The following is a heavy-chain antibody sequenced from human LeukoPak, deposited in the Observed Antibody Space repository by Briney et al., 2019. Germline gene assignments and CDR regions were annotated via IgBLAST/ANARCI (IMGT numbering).Heavy chain of an antibody. V-gene: IGHV1-2*02. Sequence: GASVKVSCKASGYTFTGYYIHWVRQAPGQGLEWMGWVDPGSGGTNYAQNFQGRVTMTSDTSINTAYMELTRLRSNDTAMYYCARDFISMIVGDAFDMWAQGTMITVSS. CDR3: ARDFISMIVGDAFDM. CDR1: GYTFTGYY. CDR2: VDPGSGGT. D-gene: IGHD3-22*01. J-gene: IGHJ3*02.